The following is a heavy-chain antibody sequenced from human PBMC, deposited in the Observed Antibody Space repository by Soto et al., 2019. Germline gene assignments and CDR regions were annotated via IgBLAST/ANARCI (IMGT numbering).Heavy chain of an antibody. Sequence: QVQLVQSGAEVKKPGSSVKVSCKASGGTFSSYTISWVRQAPGQGLEWMGRIIPILGIANYAQKFQGRVTITADKSTSTAYMELSSLRSEDTAVYYCARGHSGYEHDAFDIWGQGTMVTVSS. CDR1: GGTFSSYT. V-gene: IGHV1-69*02. CDR2: IIPILGIA. D-gene: IGHD5-12*01. CDR3: ARGHSGYEHDAFDI. J-gene: IGHJ3*02.